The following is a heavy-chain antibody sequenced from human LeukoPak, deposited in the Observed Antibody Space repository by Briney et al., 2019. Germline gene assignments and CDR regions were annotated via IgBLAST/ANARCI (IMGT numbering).Heavy chain of an antibody. Sequence: SETLSLTCTVSGGSISSSSYYWGWIRQPPGTGLEWIGSIYYSGSTYYNPSLKSRVTISVDTSKNQFSLKLSSVTAADTAVYYCARGLAARRRGYFDYWGQGTLVTVSS. J-gene: IGHJ4*02. CDR2: IYYSGST. CDR1: GGSISSSSYY. V-gene: IGHV4-39*01. CDR3: ARGLAARRRGYFDY. D-gene: IGHD6-6*01.